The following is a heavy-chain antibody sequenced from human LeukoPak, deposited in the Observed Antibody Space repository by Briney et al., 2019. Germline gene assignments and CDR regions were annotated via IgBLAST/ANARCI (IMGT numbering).Heavy chain of an antibody. Sequence: GGSLRLSCAASGFTFSSYGMHWVRQAPGKGLEWVAVISYDGSNKYYADSVKGRYTIPRDNSKNTLYLQMNSLRAEDTAVYYCAKVPGLERAYYYYGMDVWGKGTTVTVSS. J-gene: IGHJ6*04. D-gene: IGHD1-1*01. CDR1: GFTFSSYG. CDR3: AKVPGLERAYYYYGMDV. V-gene: IGHV3-30*18. CDR2: ISYDGSNK.